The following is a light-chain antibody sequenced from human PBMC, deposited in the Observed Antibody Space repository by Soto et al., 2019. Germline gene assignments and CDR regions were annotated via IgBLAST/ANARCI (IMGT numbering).Light chain of an antibody. CDR3: QQYNNWPQT. CDR1: QSVSSSY. J-gene: IGKJ1*01. CDR2: GAS. V-gene: IGKV3-20*01. Sequence: EIVLTQSPGTLSLSPGERATLSCRASQSVSSSYLAWYQQKPGQAPRLLIYGASSRATGIPARFSGSGSGTDFTLTISGLQSEDFAVYYCQQYNNWPQTFGQGTKV.